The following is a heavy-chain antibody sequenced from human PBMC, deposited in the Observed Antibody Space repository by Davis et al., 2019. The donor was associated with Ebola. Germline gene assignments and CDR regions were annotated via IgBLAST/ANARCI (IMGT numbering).Heavy chain of an antibody. CDR1: GYTFTSYY. D-gene: IGHD2-21*01. CDR2: INPSSGST. Sequence: AASVKVSCKASGYTFTSYYMHWVRQAPGQGLEWMGIINPSSGSTSYAQKFQGRVTMTRDTSTSTVYLELSSLRSEDTAVYYCARVPDWRWYFDLWGRGTLVTVSS. V-gene: IGHV1-46*01. J-gene: IGHJ2*01. CDR3: ARVPDWRWYFDL.